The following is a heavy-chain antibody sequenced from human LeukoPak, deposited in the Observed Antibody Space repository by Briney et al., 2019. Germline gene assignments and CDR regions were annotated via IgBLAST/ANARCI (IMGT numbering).Heavy chain of an antibody. D-gene: IGHD6-19*01. V-gene: IGHV4-39*02. CDR1: GGSISSSSYY. CDR3: ARDLRIAVAGNYMDV. CDR2: IYYSGST. Sequence: SETLSLTCTVSGGSISSSSYYWGWIRQPPGKGLEWIGSIYYSGSTYYNPSLKSRVTISVDTSKNQFSLQLNSVTPEDTAVYYCARDLRIAVAGNYMDVWGKGTTVTISS. J-gene: IGHJ6*03.